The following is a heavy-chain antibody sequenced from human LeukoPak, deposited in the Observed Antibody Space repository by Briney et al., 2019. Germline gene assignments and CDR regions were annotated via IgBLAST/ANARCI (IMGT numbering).Heavy chain of an antibody. CDR2: ISGSGGST. J-gene: IGHJ4*02. V-gene: IGHV3-23*01. CDR3: ATNYGSGSYQETNYFDY. D-gene: IGHD3-10*01. CDR1: GFTFSSYA. Sequence: GGSLRLSCAASGFTFSSYAMSWVRQAPGKGLEWVSAISGSGGSTYYADSVKGRFAISRDNSKNTLYLQMNSLRAEDTAVYYCATNYGSGSYQETNYFDYWGQGTLVTVSS.